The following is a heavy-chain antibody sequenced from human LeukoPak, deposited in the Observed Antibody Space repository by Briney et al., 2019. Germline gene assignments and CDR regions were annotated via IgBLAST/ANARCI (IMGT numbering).Heavy chain of an antibody. CDR1: GFTFSAFW. J-gene: IGHJ4*02. V-gene: IGHV3-74*01. CDR2: INSDDSRT. Sequence: PGGSLRLSCAASGFTFSAFWMHWVRQAPGKGLVWVSRINSDDSRTTYADSVKGRFTISRDNAKNTLYLQMNSLRAEDTAVYYCAKDPITYCGGDCYSWPPGIDYWGQGTLVTVSS. D-gene: IGHD2-21*02. CDR3: AKDPITYCGGDCYSWPPGIDY.